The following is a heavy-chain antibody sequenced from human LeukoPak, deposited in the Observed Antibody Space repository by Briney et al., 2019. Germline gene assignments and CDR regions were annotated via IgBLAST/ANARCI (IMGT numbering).Heavy chain of an antibody. D-gene: IGHD5-18*01. CDR2: TYYRYKWYN. V-gene: IGHV6-1*01. Sequence: SQTLSLTCAISGDSVSSNSATWNWIRQSPSRGLEWLGRTYYRYKWYNDYAVPVKSRITINPDTSKNQFSLQLNSVTPEDTAVYYCARAGSYGYYWYFDLWGRGTLVTVSS. J-gene: IGHJ2*01. CDR3: ARAGSYGYYWYFDL. CDR1: GDSVSSNSAT.